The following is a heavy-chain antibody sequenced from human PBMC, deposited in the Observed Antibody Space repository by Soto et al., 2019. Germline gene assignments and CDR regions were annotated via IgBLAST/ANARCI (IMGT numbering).Heavy chain of an antibody. Sequence: GASVKVSCKASGYTFTGYYMHWVRQAPGQGLEWIGWINPNSGGTNYAQKFQGRVTITADKSTSTAYMELSSLRSEDTAVYYCARGSSWYGENWFDPWGQGTLVTVSS. D-gene: IGHD6-13*01. J-gene: IGHJ5*02. CDR2: INPNSGGT. CDR3: ARGSSWYGENWFDP. CDR1: GYTFTGYY. V-gene: IGHV1-2*02.